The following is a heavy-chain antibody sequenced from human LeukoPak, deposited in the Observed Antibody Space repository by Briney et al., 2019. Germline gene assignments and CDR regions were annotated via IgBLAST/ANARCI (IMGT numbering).Heavy chain of an antibody. J-gene: IGHJ4*02. V-gene: IGHV1-2*02. CDR1: GYTFTDYY. D-gene: IGHD6-13*01. CDR2: VNPNSGDT. CDR3: ALLFSSTWYRFDS. Sequence: ASVKVSCKASGYTFTDYYIHWVRQAPGQGLEWMGWVNPNSGDTNHAHKFQGRVTMTSDTSISTAYMDLNRVRSDDTAVYYCALLFSSTWYRFDSWGQGTLATVSS.